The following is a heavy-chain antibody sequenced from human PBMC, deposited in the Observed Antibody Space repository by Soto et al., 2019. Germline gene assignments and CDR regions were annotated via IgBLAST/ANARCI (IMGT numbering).Heavy chain of an antibody. CDR2: ITSSSSYI. J-gene: IGHJ4*02. CDR1: GFTFSSYS. CDR3: ARSGWPPHDY. V-gene: IGHV3-21*01. Sequence: EVQLVESGGGLVKPGGSLRLACAASGFTFSSYSMNWVRPAPGKGLEWVSTITSSSSYIYYADSVKVRFTISRDNAKDSLYLPPNPLRDEDRAVYYCARSGWPPHDYWGKGTLVTVSS. D-gene: IGHD2-15*01.